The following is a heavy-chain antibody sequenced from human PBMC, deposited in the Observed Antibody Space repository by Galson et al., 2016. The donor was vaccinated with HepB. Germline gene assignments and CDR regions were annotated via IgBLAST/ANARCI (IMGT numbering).Heavy chain of an antibody. Sequence: CAVSGFTFRSYAMSWVRQAPGKGLEWVSVISSNGGRTYYADSVKGRFTISRDNSKNTLYMQMNSLRAEDTAVYYCAKDESSGGSCYTGCYYYGMDVWGQGTTVTVSS. CDR1: GFTFRSYA. CDR3: AKDESSGGSCYTGCYYYGMDV. J-gene: IGHJ6*02. V-gene: IGHV3-23*01. D-gene: IGHD2-15*01. CDR2: ISSNGGRT.